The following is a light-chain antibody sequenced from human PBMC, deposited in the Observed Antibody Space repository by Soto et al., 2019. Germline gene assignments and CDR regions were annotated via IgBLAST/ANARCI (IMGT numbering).Light chain of an antibody. Sequence: DIQMTQSPSTLSASVGDRVTIICRASQSISSWLAWYQQKPGKAPKLLIYDASSLESGVPSRFSGRGTGTEFTLTISSLQPDDFATYYCQQYNSYSVTFGQGTKVEIK. V-gene: IGKV1-5*02. J-gene: IGKJ1*01. CDR1: QSISSW. CDR2: DAS. CDR3: QQYNSYSVT.